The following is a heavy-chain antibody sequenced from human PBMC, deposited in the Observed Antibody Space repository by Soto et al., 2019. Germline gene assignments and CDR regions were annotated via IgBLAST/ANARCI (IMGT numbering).Heavy chain of an antibody. Sequence: KTSETLSLPCAVSGRSISSGDYYWSWIRQPPGKGLEWIGYIYYSGSTYYNPSLKSRVTISVDTSKNQFSLKLSSVTAADTAVYYCARVEYSSSSNWFDPWGQGTLVTVSS. CDR3: ARVEYSSSSNWFDP. D-gene: IGHD6-6*01. CDR1: GRSISSGDYY. V-gene: IGHV4-30-4*01. J-gene: IGHJ5*02. CDR2: IYYSGST.